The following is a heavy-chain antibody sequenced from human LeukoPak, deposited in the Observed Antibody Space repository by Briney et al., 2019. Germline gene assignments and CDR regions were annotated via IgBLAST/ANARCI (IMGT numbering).Heavy chain of an antibody. Sequence: GGSLRLSCTASGFSFSGHWMHWARQLPGKGLVWVSRISPTGSTTSYADSVKGRFTVSRDYAKNTLYLQVNNLRAEDTAVYYCARGPNSNWSGLDFWGQGTLVTVSS. CDR1: GFSFSGHW. V-gene: IGHV3-74*01. CDR3: ARGPNSNWSGLDF. J-gene: IGHJ4*02. D-gene: IGHD6-6*01. CDR2: ISPTGSTT.